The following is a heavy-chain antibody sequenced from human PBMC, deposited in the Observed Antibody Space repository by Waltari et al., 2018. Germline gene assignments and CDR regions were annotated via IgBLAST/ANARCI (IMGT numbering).Heavy chain of an antibody. J-gene: IGHJ4*02. CDR2: IYSGGST. CDR1: GFTVSSNY. V-gene: IGHV3-53*04. D-gene: IGHD3-22*01. CDR3: ARDGYYDSSGYYCDY. Sequence: EVQLVESGGGLVQPGGSLRLSCAASGFTVSSNYMSWVRQAPGKGLEWVSVIYSGGSTYYADSVKGRFTISRHNSKNTLYLQMNSLRAEDTAVYYCARDGYYDSSGYYCDYWGQGTLVTVSS.